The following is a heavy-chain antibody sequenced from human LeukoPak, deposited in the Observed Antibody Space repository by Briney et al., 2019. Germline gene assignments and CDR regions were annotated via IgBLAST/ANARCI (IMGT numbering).Heavy chain of an antibody. D-gene: IGHD3-10*01. V-gene: IGHV3-11*04. J-gene: IGHJ4*02. CDR1: GFTFRDYC. CDR3: VRDRWFGELFGPLDY. Sequence: GGSLRLSCTASGFTFRDYCMGWIRQAPGKGLEWVSYMSSSGGTIYYADSVRGRFTISRDNAKYSLYLQMNSLRGEDTAVYYCVRDRWFGELFGPLDYWGQGLLVTVSS. CDR2: MSSSGGTI.